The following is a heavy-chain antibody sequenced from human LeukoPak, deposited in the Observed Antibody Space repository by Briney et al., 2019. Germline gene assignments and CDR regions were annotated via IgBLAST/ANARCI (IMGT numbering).Heavy chain of an antibody. CDR1: GFTFSSYE. Sequence: GGSLRLSCAASGFTFSSYEMNWVRQAPGKGLEWVSAISGSGGSTYYADSVKGRFTISRDNSKNTLYLQMNSLRAEDTAVYYCARGQVGYGEFDYWGQGTLVTVSS. D-gene: IGHD4-17*01. CDR2: ISGSGGST. J-gene: IGHJ4*02. CDR3: ARGQVGYGEFDY. V-gene: IGHV3-23*01.